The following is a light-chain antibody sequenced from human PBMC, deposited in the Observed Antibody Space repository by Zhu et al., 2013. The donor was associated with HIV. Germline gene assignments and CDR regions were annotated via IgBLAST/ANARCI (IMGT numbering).Light chain of an antibody. CDR2: MNN. Sequence: QSVLTQPPSASGTPGQRVTISCSGSNSNIGSNTVNWYQQLPGTAPKLLIYMNNQRPSGVPDRFSGSIDSSSNSASLTISGLKTEDEADYYCQSYDSINLKLYVFGTGTKVTVL. V-gene: IGLV1-44*01. CDR1: NSNIGSNT. CDR3: QSYDSINLKLYV. J-gene: IGLJ1*01.